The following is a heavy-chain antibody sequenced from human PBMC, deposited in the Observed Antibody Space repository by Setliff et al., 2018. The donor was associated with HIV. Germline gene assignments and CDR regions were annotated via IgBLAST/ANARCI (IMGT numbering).Heavy chain of an antibody. J-gene: IGHJ4*02. Sequence: ASVKVSCKASAHTFTGYYVHWVRQAPGQGLEWMGWINPNNGGTNYAQKFQGRVTMTRDTTITTAYMELSRIRSDDTAVYYCARAPQCSGGSCALDHWGQGTLVTVSS. CDR1: AHTFTGYY. CDR2: INPNNGGT. CDR3: ARAPQCSGGSCALDH. V-gene: IGHV1-2*02. D-gene: IGHD2-15*01.